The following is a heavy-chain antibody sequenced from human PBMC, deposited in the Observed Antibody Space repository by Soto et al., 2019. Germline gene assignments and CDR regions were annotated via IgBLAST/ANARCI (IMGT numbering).Heavy chain of an antibody. CDR1: GGSIRNYY. D-gene: IGHD6-13*01. V-gene: IGHV4-59*08. CDR2: IYYSGST. Sequence: SETLSLTCTVSGGSIRNYYWSWIRQPPGKGLEWIGYIYYSGSTRYNPSLKSRVTISVDTSKNQFSLKLSSVTAADTAVYYCARHGPIAAAGTVFDYWGQGTLVTVS. CDR3: ARHGPIAAAGTVFDY. J-gene: IGHJ4*02.